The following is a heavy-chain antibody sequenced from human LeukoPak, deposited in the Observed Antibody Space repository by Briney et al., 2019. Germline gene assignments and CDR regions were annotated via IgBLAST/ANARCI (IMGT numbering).Heavy chain of an antibody. CDR3: ARGQLVLDYYYGMDV. Sequence: ASVTVSCKASGGTFSSYAISWVRQAPGQGLEWMGGIIPIFGTANYAQKFQGRVTITADESTSTAYMELSSLRSEDTAVYYCARGQLVLDYYYGMDVWGQGTTVTVSS. D-gene: IGHD6-6*01. J-gene: IGHJ6*02. CDR1: GGTFSSYA. V-gene: IGHV1-69*13. CDR2: IIPIFGTA.